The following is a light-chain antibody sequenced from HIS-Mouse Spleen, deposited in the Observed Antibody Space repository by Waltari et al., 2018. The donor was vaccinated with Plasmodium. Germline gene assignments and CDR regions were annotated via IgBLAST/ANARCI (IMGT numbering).Light chain of an antibody. Sequence: DIVMTQSPDSLAVSLGERATINCKSSQSVLYSSNNKNYLAWYQQKPGPPPKLLIYWASTQESGVPDRFSGSGSGTEFTLTISSLQAEDVAVYYCQQYYSTPYTVGQGTKLEIK. CDR1: QSVLYSSNNKNY. CDR2: WAS. V-gene: IGKV4-1*01. J-gene: IGKJ2*01. CDR3: QQYYSTPYT.